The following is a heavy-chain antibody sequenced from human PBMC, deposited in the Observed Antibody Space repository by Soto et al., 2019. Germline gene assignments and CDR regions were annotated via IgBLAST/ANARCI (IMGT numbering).Heavy chain of an antibody. CDR2: ISSSGSTI. J-gene: IGHJ6*03. CDR3: ARFGYDFWSGYYVSYYYYYTDV. V-gene: IGHV3-11*01. D-gene: IGHD3-3*01. Sequence: GGSLILSCAASGFTFSDYYMSWIRQAPGKGLEWVSYISSSGSTIYYADSVKGRFTISRDNAKNSLYLQMNSLRAEDTAVYYCARFGYDFWSGYYVSYYYYYTDVWGKGTTVTVSS. CDR1: GFTFSDYY.